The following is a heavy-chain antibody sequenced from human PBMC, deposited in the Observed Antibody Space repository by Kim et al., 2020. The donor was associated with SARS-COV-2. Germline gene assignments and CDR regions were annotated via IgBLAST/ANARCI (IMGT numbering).Heavy chain of an antibody. CDR2: ISSSSSNI. V-gene: IGHV3-21*01. Sequence: GGSLRLSCAASGFTFSSYSMNWVRQAPGKGLEWVSSISSSSSNIYYAASVKGRFTFTRDNAKNSMYLQMNSLRAEDTAVYYCARDGYGDNATDYWGQGTLVTVSS. CDR1: GFTFSSYS. D-gene: IGHD4-17*01. J-gene: IGHJ4*02. CDR3: ARDGYGDNATDY.